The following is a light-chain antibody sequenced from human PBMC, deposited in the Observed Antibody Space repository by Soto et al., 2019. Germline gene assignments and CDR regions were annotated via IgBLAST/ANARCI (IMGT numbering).Light chain of an antibody. V-gene: IGKV3-20*01. CDR2: GAS. J-gene: IGKJ1*01. Sequence: TLSCRASQSVSNNYLAWYQQKPGQAPRLLIYGASNRATGIPDRFSGSGSGTDFTLTISRLEPEDFAVYYCQQYGSSGTFGQGTKVDIK. CDR3: QQYGSSGT. CDR1: QSVSNNY.